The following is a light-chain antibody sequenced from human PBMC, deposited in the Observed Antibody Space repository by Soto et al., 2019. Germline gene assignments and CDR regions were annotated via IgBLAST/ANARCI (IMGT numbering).Light chain of an antibody. CDR1: HSINSH. CDR2: DAS. Sequence: EIVMTQSPATLSVSPGERATLSCRASHSINSHLAWYQQKYGQAPRLLIHDASTRATGFPARFSGRGSGTEFTLTLSSLQSEDFAVYWCQQYENWPPTFGQGTKLEIK. J-gene: IGKJ2*01. V-gene: IGKV3-15*01. CDR3: QQYENWPPT.